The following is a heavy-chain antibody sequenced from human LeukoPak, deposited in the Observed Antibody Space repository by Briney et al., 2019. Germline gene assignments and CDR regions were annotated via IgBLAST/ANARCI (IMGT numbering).Heavy chain of an antibody. Sequence: GGSLRLSCAASGFTFSSYAMSWVRQAPGKGLEWVSAISGSGGNAYYADSVKGRFTISRDSSKNTLYPQMNSLRADDTAVYYCARDGPASNWFDPWGQGTLVTVSS. CDR3: ARDGPASNWFDP. J-gene: IGHJ5*02. D-gene: IGHD2-2*01. CDR1: GFTFSSYA. V-gene: IGHV3-23*01. CDR2: ISGSGGNA.